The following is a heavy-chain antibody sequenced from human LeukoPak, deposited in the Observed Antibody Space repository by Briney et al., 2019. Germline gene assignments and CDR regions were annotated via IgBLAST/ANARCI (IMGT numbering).Heavy chain of an antibody. CDR1: GYSFTTYW. CDR3: ATSNDY. D-gene: IGHD4/OR15-4a*01. V-gene: IGHV5-51*01. J-gene: IGHJ4*02. CDR2: IYPGGSDT. Sequence: GASLKISCRGSGYSFTTYWIGWVRQMPGKGLEWMGIIYPGGSDTRFSPSFQGQVTISADKSITTAYLQWSSLKASDTAMYYCATSNDYWGQGTLVTVSS.